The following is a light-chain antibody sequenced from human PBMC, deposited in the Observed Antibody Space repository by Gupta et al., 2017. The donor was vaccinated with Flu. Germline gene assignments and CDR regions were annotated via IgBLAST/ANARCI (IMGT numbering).Light chain of an antibody. J-gene: IGKJ2*01. CDR1: QGVSSY. CDR2: DAS. V-gene: IGKV3-11*01. CDR3: QQQSNCPIT. Sequence: PATLSLSPGERATLSCRASQGVSSYLAWYQQKPGQAPRLLIYDASNRDTGIPSRFSGSGSGTDFTLTISSLEPEDFAVYYCQQQSNCPITFGQGTKVDIK.